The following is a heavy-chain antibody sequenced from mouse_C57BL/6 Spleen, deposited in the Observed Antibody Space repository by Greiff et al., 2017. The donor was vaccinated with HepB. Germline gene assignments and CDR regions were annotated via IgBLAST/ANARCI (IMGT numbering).Heavy chain of an antibody. CDR1: GFTFSDYG. CDR2: ISSGSSTI. Sequence: EVMLMESGGGLVKPGGSLKLSCAASGFTFSDYGMHWVRQAPEKGLEWVAYISSGSSTIYYADTVKGRFTISRDNAKNTLFLQMTSLRSEDTAMYYCARDGNYGPYFDVWGTGTTVTVSS. J-gene: IGHJ1*03. CDR3: ARDGNYGPYFDV. D-gene: IGHD2-1*01. V-gene: IGHV5-17*01.